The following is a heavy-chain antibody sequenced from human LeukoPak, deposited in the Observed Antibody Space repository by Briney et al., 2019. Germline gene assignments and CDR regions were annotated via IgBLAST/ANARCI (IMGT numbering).Heavy chain of an antibody. CDR3: AKGSSTSLRPPQDWFDP. V-gene: IGHV3-23*01. Sequence: GGSLRLSCAASGFTFSSYAMSWVRQAPWKGLEWVSAISGSGGSTYYADSVKGRFTISRDNSKNTLYLQMNSLRAEDTAVYYCAKGSSTSLRPPQDWFDPWGQGTLVTVSS. J-gene: IGHJ5*02. CDR2: ISGSGGST. CDR1: GFTFSSYA. D-gene: IGHD2-2*01.